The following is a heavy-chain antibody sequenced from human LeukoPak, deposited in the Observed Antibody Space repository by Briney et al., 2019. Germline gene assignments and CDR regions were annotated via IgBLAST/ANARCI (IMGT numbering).Heavy chain of an antibody. Sequence: SETLSLTCAVSGYSISSGYYWGWIRQPPGKGLEWIGSIYHSGSTYYNPSLKSRVTISVDTSKNQFSLKLSSVTAADTAVYYCARAACSSGYYCIPYDYWGQGTLVTVSS. V-gene: IGHV4-38-2*01. CDR2: IYHSGST. D-gene: IGHD3-22*01. J-gene: IGHJ4*02. CDR3: ARAACSSGYYCIPYDY. CDR1: GYSISSGYY.